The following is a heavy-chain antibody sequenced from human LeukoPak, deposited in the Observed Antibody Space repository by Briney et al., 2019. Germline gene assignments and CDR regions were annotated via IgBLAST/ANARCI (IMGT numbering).Heavy chain of an antibody. CDR2: ISGSGGST. CDR1: GFTFSSYA. J-gene: IGHJ4*02. Sequence: GGSLRLSCAASGFTFSSYAMSWARQAPEKGLEWVSAISGSGGSTYYADSVKGRFTISRDNSKNTLYLQMNSLRAEDTAVYYCAKGAHIVVVTAIRRYFDYWGQGTLVTVSS. CDR3: AKGAHIVVVTAIRRYFDY. V-gene: IGHV3-23*01. D-gene: IGHD2-21*02.